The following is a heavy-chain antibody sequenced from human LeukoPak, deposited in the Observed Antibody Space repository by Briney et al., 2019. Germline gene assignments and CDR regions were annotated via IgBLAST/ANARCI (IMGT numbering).Heavy chain of an antibody. CDR3: ARDGGDFRSRGYHQWFDP. Sequence: GASMKVSCKASGYTFTTQGITWVRQAPGQGLEWMGWINPYNGNTHYAQRLQGRVIMTTDTSTSTAYMELRSLRSEDTAVYYCARDGGDFRSRGYHQWFDPWGQGTLVTVSS. CDR1: GYTFTTQG. J-gene: IGHJ5*02. CDR2: INPYNGNT. V-gene: IGHV1-18*01. D-gene: IGHD1-26*01.